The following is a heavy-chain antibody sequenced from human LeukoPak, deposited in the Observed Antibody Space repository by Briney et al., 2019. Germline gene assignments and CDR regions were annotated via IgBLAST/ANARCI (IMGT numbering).Heavy chain of an antibody. V-gene: IGHV4-59*13. CDR2: IYDNVIT. J-gene: IGHJ6*02. CDR3: ARATNMDYFYYYGMDV. Sequence: SETLSLTCTVSGGSIRTYYWSWIRQPPGKGLGWIGYIYDNVITTYTDSLKSRVTMSIDTSKNQFSLNLTSVTAADTAMYYCARATNMDYFYYYGMDVWRQGTTVTVSS. D-gene: IGHD2/OR15-2a*01. CDR1: GGSIRTYY.